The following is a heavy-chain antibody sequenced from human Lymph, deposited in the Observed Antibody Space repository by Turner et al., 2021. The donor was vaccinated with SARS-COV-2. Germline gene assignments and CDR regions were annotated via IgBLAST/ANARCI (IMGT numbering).Heavy chain of an antibody. Sequence: EVQLLESGGGLVQPGGSLRLSCAASGFTFNNYAMSWVRKAPGTGLEWGSTISGSGGSTYYADSVKGRFTISRDNSKNTRYLQMNSLRAEDTAVYYCANLYPTVSWEFPYAMDVWGQGTTVTVSS. J-gene: IGHJ6*02. CDR1: GFTFNNYA. D-gene: IGHD3-16*01. V-gene: IGHV3-23*01. CDR3: ANLYPTVSWEFPYAMDV. CDR2: ISGSGGST.